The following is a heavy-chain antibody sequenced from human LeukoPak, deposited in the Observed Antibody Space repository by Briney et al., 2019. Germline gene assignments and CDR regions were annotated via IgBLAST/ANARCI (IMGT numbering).Heavy chain of an antibody. J-gene: IGHJ4*02. Sequence: SETLSLTCTVSGGSISSHYWSWIRQPPGKGLEWIGYIYYSGSTNYNPSLKSRVTISVDTSKNQFSLKLSSVTAADTAVYYCARSRGFGYYFDYWGQGTLVTVSS. CDR1: GGSISSHY. D-gene: IGHD3-10*01. CDR3: ARSRGFGYYFDY. V-gene: IGHV4-59*11. CDR2: IYYSGST.